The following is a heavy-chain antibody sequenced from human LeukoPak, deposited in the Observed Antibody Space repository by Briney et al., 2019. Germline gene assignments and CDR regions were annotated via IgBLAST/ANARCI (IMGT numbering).Heavy chain of an antibody. CDR2: ISSSGSTI. J-gene: IGHJ4*02. D-gene: IGHD3-3*01. Sequence: PGGSLRLSCAAPGFTFSDYYMSWIRQAPGKGLEWVSYISSSGSTIYYADSVKGRFTISRDNAKNSLYLQMNSLRAEDTAVYYCARTYYDFWSGYHHFDYWGQGTLVTVSS. CDR3: ARTYYDFWSGYHHFDY. V-gene: IGHV3-11*04. CDR1: GFTFSDYY.